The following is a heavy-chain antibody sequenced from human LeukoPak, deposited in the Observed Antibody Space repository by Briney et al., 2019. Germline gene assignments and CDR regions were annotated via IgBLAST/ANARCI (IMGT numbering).Heavy chain of an antibody. D-gene: IGHD6-13*01. Sequence: PSETLSLTCTVSGGSISSYYWSWIRQPAGKGLEWIGRIYTSGSTNYNPSLESRVTMSVDTSKNQFSLKLSFVTAADTAVYYCARGAQQLVFGWFDPWGQGTLVTVSS. CDR3: ARGAQQLVFGWFDP. V-gene: IGHV4-4*07. J-gene: IGHJ5*02. CDR1: GGSISSYY. CDR2: IYTSGST.